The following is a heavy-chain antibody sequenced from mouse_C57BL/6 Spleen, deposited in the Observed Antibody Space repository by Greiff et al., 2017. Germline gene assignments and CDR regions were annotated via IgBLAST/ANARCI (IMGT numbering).Heavy chain of an antibody. CDR1: GYTFTSYW. CDR3: ASSHYYGSSHWYFDV. D-gene: IGHD1-1*01. Sequence: QVQLQQPGAELVKPGASVKMSCKASGYTFTSYWITWVKQRPGQGLEWIGDLYPGSGSTNYNEKFKSKATLTVDTSSSTAYMQLSSLTSEDPAVYYCASSHYYGSSHWYFDVWGTGTTVTVSS. CDR2: LYPGSGST. J-gene: IGHJ1*03. V-gene: IGHV1-55*01.